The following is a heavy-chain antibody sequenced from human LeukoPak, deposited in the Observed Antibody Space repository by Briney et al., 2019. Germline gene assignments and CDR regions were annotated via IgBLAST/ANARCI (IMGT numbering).Heavy chain of an antibody. V-gene: IGHV3-7*04. D-gene: IGHD3-10*01. Sequence: PGGSLRLSCAASGFTFTSYWMTWVRQAPGNGLEWVANIKQDGSEKYYVDSVKGRFTISKDNAKNSLYLQMNSQRADDTAVYYCARDLSRSFSMIRGLIQHREFDFWGRGTLVTVSS. J-gene: IGHJ4*02. CDR1: GFTFTSYW. CDR3: ARDLSRSFSMIRGLIQHREFDF. CDR2: IKQDGSEK.